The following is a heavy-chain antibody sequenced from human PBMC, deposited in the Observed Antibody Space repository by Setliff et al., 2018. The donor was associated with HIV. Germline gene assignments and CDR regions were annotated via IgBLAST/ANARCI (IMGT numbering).Heavy chain of an antibody. CDR3: TRDPTYYYDTGGPYDAFDI. CDR1: GFTFGDSA. Sequence: PGGSLRLSCTGSGFTFGDSAMSWVRQAPGKGLEWVGFIRSKAYGGTTEYAASVKGRFTISRDDSKSIAYLQMNSLKTEDTAVYYCTRDPTYYYDTGGPYDAFDIWGQGTMVTVSS. CDR2: IRSKAYGGTT. D-gene: IGHD3-22*01. V-gene: IGHV3-49*04. J-gene: IGHJ3*02.